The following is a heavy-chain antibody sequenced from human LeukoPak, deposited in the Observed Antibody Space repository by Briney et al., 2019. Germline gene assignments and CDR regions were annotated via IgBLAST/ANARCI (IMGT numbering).Heavy chain of an antibody. Sequence: SQTLSLTCAISGDSVSSNIAAWNWIRQSPSRGLEWLGRTYFRSKWETDYADSVKGRINVDADTSNNQFSLHLKSVTPEDTAVYYCASGWAPSWGQGTLVTVSS. CDR3: ASGWAPS. CDR2: TYFRSKWET. V-gene: IGHV6-1*01. CDR1: GDSVSSNIAA. J-gene: IGHJ5*02. D-gene: IGHD6-19*01.